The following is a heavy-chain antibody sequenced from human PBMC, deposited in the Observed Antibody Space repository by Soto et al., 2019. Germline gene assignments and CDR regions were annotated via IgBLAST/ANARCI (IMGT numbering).Heavy chain of an antibody. Sequence: SQPLSLTFHIAAIAVPIASYYWSWIRQPPGKGLEWIGYIYYSGSTNYNPSLKSRVTISVDTSKNQFSLKLSSVTAADTAVYYCANYPTTVTSDYWGQG. D-gene: IGHD4-17*01. J-gene: IGHJ4*02. CDR2: IYYSGST. CDR1: AIAVPIASYY. CDR3: ANYPTTVTSDY. V-gene: IGHV4-61*01.